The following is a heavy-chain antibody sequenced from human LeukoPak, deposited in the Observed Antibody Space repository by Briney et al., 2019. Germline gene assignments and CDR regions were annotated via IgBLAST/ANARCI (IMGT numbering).Heavy chain of an antibody. Sequence: GASVKVSCKASGGTFSSYAISWVRQATGQGLEWMGWMNPNSGNTGYAQKFQGRVTMTRNTSISTAYMELSSLRSEDTAVYYCARGPQIYYYDSSGYYFDYWGQGTLVTVSS. D-gene: IGHD3-22*01. CDR2: MNPNSGNT. V-gene: IGHV1-8*02. CDR3: ARGPQIYYYDSSGYYFDY. J-gene: IGHJ4*02. CDR1: GGTFSSYA.